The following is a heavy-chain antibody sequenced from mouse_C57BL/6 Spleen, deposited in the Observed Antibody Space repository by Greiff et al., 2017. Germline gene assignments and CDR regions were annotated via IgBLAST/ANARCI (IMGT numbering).Heavy chain of an antibody. J-gene: IGHJ2*01. Sequence: QVQLQQSGPELVKPGASVKISCKASGYAFSSSWMNWVKQRPGKGLEWIGRIYPGDGDTNYNGKFKGKATLTADKSSSTAYMQLSSLTSEDSAVYFCVSIYYGNFQLGYWGQGTTLTVSS. CDR1: GYAFSSSW. V-gene: IGHV1-82*01. D-gene: IGHD2-1*01. CDR3: VSIYYGNFQLGY. CDR2: IYPGDGDT.